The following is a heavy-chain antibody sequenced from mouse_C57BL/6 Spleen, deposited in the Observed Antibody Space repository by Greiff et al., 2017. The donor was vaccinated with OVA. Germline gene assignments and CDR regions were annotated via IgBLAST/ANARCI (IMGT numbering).Heavy chain of an antibody. J-gene: IGHJ2*01. CDR3: AREGYGSSLGDY. D-gene: IGHD1-1*01. CDR2: IYPGSGST. Sequence: QVHVKQPGAELVKPGASVKMSCKASGYTFTSYWITWVKQRPGQGLEWIGDIYPGSGSTNYNEKFKSKATLTVDTSSSTAYMQLSSLTSEDSAVYYCAREGYGSSLGDYWGQGTTLTVSS. CDR1: GYTFTSYW. V-gene: IGHV1-55*01.